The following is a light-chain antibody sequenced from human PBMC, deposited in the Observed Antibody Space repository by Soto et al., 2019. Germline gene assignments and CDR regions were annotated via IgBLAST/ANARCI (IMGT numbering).Light chain of an antibody. CDR2: EVT. CDR3: NSYTTTSTYV. V-gene: IGLV2-14*01. CDR1: SSDVGAYNF. J-gene: IGLJ1*01. Sequence: QSALTQPASVSGSPGQSITISCTGTSSDVGAYNFVSWYQQHPGTVPQLLIYEVTNRPSGVSHRFSGSKSGNTASLTSSGLHAEDEADYYCNSYTTTSTYVFGTGTKLTVL.